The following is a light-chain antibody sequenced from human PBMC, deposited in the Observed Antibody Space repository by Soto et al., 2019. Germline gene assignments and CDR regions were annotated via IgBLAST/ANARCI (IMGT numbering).Light chain of an antibody. CDR2: GAS. Sequence: DMVMTQSPATLSVSPGERATLSCRASQSVSSSLAWYQQKPGRSPRLLIYGASTRAIGIPARFSGSGSGTEFTLTISSLQSEDFAVYYCLQYNNWWTFGHGTKVDIK. V-gene: IGKV3-15*01. J-gene: IGKJ1*01. CDR3: LQYNNWWT. CDR1: QSVSSS.